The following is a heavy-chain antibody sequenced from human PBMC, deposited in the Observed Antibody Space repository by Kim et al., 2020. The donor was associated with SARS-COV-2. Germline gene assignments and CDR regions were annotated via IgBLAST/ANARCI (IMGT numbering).Heavy chain of an antibody. V-gene: IGHV3-33*01. CDR2: IWYDGSNK. Sequence: GGSLRLSCAASGFTFSSYGMHWVRQAPGKGLEWVAFIWYDGSNKYYADSVKGRFTISRDNSKNTLYLQMNSLRTEDTAVYYCARDFPVYSGSYEGVDYWGQGTLVTVSS. CDR1: GFTFSSYG. J-gene: IGHJ4*02. D-gene: IGHD1-26*01. CDR3: ARDFPVYSGSYEGVDY.